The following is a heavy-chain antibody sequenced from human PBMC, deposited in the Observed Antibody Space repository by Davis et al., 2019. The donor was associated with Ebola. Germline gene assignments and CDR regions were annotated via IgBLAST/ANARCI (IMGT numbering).Heavy chain of an antibody. CDR1: GFTFSSYA. Sequence: GESLKISCAASGFTFSSYAMHWVRQAPGKGLEWVAVISYDGSNKYYADSVKGRFTISRDNSKNTLYLQMNSLRAEDTAVYYCARVGREWLALYDAFDIWGQGTMVTVSS. D-gene: IGHD6-19*01. J-gene: IGHJ3*02. CDR2: ISYDGSNK. V-gene: IGHV3-30*04. CDR3: ARVGREWLALYDAFDI.